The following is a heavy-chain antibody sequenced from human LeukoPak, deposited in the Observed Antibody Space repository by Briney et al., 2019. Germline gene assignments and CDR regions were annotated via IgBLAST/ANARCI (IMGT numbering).Heavy chain of an antibody. CDR2: ISSSSTI. D-gene: IGHD5-18*01. V-gene: IGHV3-48*01. CDR3: ARGSLDSYGYKNWFDP. CDR1: GFTFSSYS. J-gene: IGHJ5*02. Sequence: GGSLRLSCAASGFTFSSYSMNWVRQAPGKGLEWVSYISSSSTIYYADSVKGRFTISRDNAKNSLYLQMNSLRAEDTAVYYCARGSLDSYGYKNWFDPWGQGTLVTVSS.